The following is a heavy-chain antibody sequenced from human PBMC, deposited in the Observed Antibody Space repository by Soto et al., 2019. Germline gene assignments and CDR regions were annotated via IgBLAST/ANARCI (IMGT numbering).Heavy chain of an antibody. J-gene: IGHJ5*02. CDR2: ISAYNGNT. V-gene: IGHV1-18*01. D-gene: IGHD3-3*01. Sequence: ASVKVSCKASGYTFTSYGISWVRQAPGQGLEWMGWISAYNGNTNYAQKLQGRVTMTTDTSTSTAYMELRSLRSDDTAVYYCARVRERDPYYDFWSGYYMERGWFDPWGQGTLVTVSS. CDR1: GYTFTSYG. CDR3: ARVRERDPYYDFWSGYYMERGWFDP.